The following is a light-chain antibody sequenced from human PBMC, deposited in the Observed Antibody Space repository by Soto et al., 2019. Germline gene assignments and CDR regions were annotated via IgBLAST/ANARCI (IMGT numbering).Light chain of an antibody. J-gene: IGLJ3*02. CDR3: QVWDSRSDHVV. CDR1: NIGNKN. Sequence: SYELTRPPSVSVAPGQTATITCGGNNIGNKNVHWFQQRPGQAPLLVVYDDRDRPSGIPERFSGSNSGNTATLTISRVEAGDEADYYCQVWDSRSDHVVFGGGTQLTVL. CDR2: DDR. V-gene: IGLV3-21*02.